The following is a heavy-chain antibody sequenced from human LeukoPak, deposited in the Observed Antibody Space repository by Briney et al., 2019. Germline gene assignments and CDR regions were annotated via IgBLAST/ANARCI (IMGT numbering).Heavy chain of an antibody. CDR1: GFTFSSYW. CDR3: AELGITMIGGV. V-gene: IGHV3-7*01. J-gene: IGHJ6*04. Sequence: SGGSLRLSCAASGFTFSSYWMSWVRQAPGKGLEWVANMKQDGSEKYYVDSVKGRFTISRDNAKNSLYLQMNSLRAEDTAVYYCAELGITMIGGVWGKGTTVTISS. D-gene: IGHD3-10*02. CDR2: MKQDGSEK.